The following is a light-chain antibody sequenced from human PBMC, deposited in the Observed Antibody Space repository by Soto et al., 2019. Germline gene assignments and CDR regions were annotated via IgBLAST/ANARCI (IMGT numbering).Light chain of an antibody. J-gene: IGKJ5*01. CDR1: QSICHY. V-gene: IGKV1-39*01. CDR3: QQSYSTLIT. Sequence: DIQMTQSPSSLSASVRDRVTITCRASQSICHYLNWYQQKPGKAPKLLIYAASSLQSGVPSRFSGSGSGTDFTLTISSLQPEDFATYYCQQSYSTLITFGQGTRLEIK. CDR2: AAS.